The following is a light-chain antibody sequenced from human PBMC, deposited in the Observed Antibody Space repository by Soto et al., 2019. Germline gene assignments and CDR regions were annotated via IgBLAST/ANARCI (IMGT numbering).Light chain of an antibody. CDR2: LDSDGSH. CDR3: QTWATGPDWV. V-gene: IGLV4-69*01. CDR1: SGHSTYA. J-gene: IGLJ3*02. Sequence: QSVLTQSPSASASLGASVKLTCTLSSGHSTYAIAWHQQQPEKGPRYLMKLDSDGSHSKGDGIPDRFSGSSSGAERYLTISSLQSEDEADYYCQTWATGPDWVFGGGTKLTV.